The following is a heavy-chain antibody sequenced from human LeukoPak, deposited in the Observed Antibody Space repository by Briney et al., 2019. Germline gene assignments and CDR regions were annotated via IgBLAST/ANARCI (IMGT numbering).Heavy chain of an antibody. CDR2: VYHSGT. Sequence: SETLSLTCTVSGYSIGSGYYWAWIRQPPGKGLEWIGCVYHSGTYYKSSLTSRVTISMDTSKNQFSLKLISVTAADSAFYYCAKSSGGGGHDSWGQGTLVTVSS. CDR3: AKSSGGGGHDS. D-gene: IGHD6-25*01. J-gene: IGHJ5*01. CDR1: GYSIGSGYY. V-gene: IGHV4-38-2*02.